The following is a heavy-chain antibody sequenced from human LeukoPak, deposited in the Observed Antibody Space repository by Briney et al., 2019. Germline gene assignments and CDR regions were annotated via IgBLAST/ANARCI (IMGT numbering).Heavy chain of an antibody. Sequence: ASVKVSCKASGYTFTGYYIHWVRQAPGQGLEWMGWINPNSGGTNYAQKFQGRVTMTRDTSTSTAYMALSRLRSDDTAVYYCARLSSPSSLAFDIWGQGTMVTVSS. CDR1: GYTFTGYY. D-gene: IGHD3-10*01. CDR2: INPNSGGT. J-gene: IGHJ3*02. CDR3: ARLSSPSSLAFDI. V-gene: IGHV1-2*02.